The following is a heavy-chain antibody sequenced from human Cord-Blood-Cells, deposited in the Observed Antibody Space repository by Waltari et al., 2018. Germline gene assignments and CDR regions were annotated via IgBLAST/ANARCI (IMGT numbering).Heavy chain of an antibody. CDR2: ISYDGSNK. J-gene: IGHJ4*02. CDR3: APCSDY. D-gene: IGHD3-10*02. CDR1: GFTFSSYA. V-gene: IGHV3-30*04. Sequence: QVQLVESGGGVVQPGRSLRLSCAASGFTFSSYAMHWVRQAPGKGLEWVAVISYDGSNKYYADSVKGRFTISIDNSNHTLYLHMTSLSAADTAVYYCAPCSDYRGQGTLVTVSS.